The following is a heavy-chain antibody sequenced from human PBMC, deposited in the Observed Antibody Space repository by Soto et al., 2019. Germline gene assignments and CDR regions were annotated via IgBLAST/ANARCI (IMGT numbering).Heavy chain of an antibody. CDR2: IYWDDDK. CDR1: GFSLSTSGVG. D-gene: IGHD2-15*01. V-gene: IGHV2-5*02. Sequence: QITLKESGPTLVKPTQTLTLTCTFSGFSLSTSGVGVGWIRQPPGKALEWLALIYWDDDKHYSPSLTSRLTTXKXTXTNQVVLTMTNMDPVDTATYYCAHVLVVVANYGMDVWGQGTTVTVSS. J-gene: IGHJ6*02. CDR3: AHVLVVVANYGMDV.